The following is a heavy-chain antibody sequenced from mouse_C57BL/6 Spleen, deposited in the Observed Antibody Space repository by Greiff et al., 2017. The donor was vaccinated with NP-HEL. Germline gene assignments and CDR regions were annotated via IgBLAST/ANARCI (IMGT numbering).Heavy chain of an antibody. CDR2: IHPENGGT. V-gene: IGHV14-4*01. J-gene: IGHJ2*01. CDR3: EQGELCFDY. CDR1: GFNFKDDY. Sequence: VHVKQSGAELVRPGASVKLSCTASGFNFKDDYMHWVKQRPEQGLEWIGGIHPENGGTTYKSKFQGKATLTVDTSSNTAYLQLSSLTSEDTAVYYCEQGELCFDYWGQGTTLTVSS.